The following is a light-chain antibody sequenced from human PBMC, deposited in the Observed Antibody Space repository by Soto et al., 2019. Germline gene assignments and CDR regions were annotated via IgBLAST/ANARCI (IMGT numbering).Light chain of an antibody. Sequence: QSVLTQPPSVSGAPGQRVTISCTGSSSNIGAGYDVPWYQQLPGTAPKLLIYGNSNRPSGVPDRFSGSKSGTSASLAITGLQAEDEADYDCQSYDSSLTALFGGGTKLTVL. V-gene: IGLV1-40*01. CDR1: SSNIGAGYD. J-gene: IGLJ3*02. CDR3: QSYDSSLTAL. CDR2: GNS.